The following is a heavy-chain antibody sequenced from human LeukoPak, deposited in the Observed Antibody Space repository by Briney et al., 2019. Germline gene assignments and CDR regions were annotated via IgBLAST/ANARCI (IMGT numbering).Heavy chain of an antibody. CDR3: ARDGSSGYYNWFDP. Sequence: GRALRLSCAASGFTFSSYAMHWVREAPGKGLEWVAVISYDGSNTYYADSVKGRFTISRDNSKSTLYLQMNSLRAEDTAVYYCARDGSSGYYNWFDPWGQGTLVTVSS. CDR2: ISYDGSNT. V-gene: IGHV3-30-3*01. CDR1: GFTFSSYA. D-gene: IGHD3-22*01. J-gene: IGHJ5*02.